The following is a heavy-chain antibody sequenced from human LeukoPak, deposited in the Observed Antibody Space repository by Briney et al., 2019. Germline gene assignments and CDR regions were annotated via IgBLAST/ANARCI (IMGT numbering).Heavy chain of an antibody. CDR1: GFTFSSYA. V-gene: IGHV3-23*01. D-gene: IGHD3-10*01. CDR2: ISGSGGST. Sequence: GGSLRPSCAASGFTFSSYAMSWVRQAPGKGLEWVSAISGSGGSTYYADSVKGRFTISRDNSKNTLYLQMNSLRAEDTAVYYCAKDVYYYGSGSQTRVFDYWGRGTLVTVSS. CDR3: AKDVYYYGSGSQTRVFDY. J-gene: IGHJ4*02.